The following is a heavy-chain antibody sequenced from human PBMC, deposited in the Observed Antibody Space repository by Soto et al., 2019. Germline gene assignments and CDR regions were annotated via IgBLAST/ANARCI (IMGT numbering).Heavy chain of an antibody. D-gene: IGHD3-22*01. CDR2: IIPIFGTA. Sequence: QVQLVQSGAEVKKPGCSVKVSCQASGGTFSRYAISWVRQAPGQGLEWMGGIIPIFGTANYAQKFQGRVTINADKSTGTAYMELSSLRSEDTVVYYCSRAPHAYYYASSVGSQCCYGMDVWGQGTTVTVSS. CDR3: SRAPHAYYYASSVGSQCCYGMDV. J-gene: IGHJ6*02. V-gene: IGHV1-69*06. CDR1: GGTFSRYA.